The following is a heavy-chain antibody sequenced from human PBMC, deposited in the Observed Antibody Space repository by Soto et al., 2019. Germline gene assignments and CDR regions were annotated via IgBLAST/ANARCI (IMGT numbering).Heavy chain of an antibody. CDR3: ASRLAFGGVIVFDY. CDR2: VFYSGST. V-gene: IGHV4-59*01. D-gene: IGHD3-16*02. Sequence: SETLSLTSTVSGSSIRDYYWTWIRQPPGGGLEWIGYVFYSGSTNYNPSLRSRVTMSVDTSKKQFSLKLGSVTAADTAVYYCASRLAFGGVIVFDYWGQGTLVTVSS. J-gene: IGHJ4*02. CDR1: GSSIRDYY.